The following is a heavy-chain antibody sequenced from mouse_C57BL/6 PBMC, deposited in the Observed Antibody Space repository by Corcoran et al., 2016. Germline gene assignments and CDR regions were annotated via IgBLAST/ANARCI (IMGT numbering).Heavy chain of an antibody. CDR2: INPYNGGT. V-gene: IGHV1-19*01. CDR1: GYTFTDYY. CDR3: ARGYYYGSSPYYYAMDY. Sequence: EVQLQQSGPVLVKPGASVKMSCKASGYTFTDYYMNWVKQSHGKSLEWIGVINPYNGGTSYNQKFKGKATLTVDKSSSTAYMELNSLTSEDSAVYYYARGYYYGSSPYYYAMDYWGQGTSVTVSS. D-gene: IGHD1-1*01. J-gene: IGHJ4*01.